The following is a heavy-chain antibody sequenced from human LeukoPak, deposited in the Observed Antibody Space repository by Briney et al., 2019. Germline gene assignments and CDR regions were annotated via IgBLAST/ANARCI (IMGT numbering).Heavy chain of an antibody. D-gene: IGHD3-10*01. CDR2: ITDNGGRT. J-gene: IGHJ4*02. V-gene: IGHV3-64D*06. Sequence: GGSLRLSCSASGFTLSRDTVHWVRQAPGKGLEYVSSITDNGGRTWYADSVKGRFTISRDTSKNTVYLQMSSLRAEDTAVYYCVKDLSGTYSFDDWGQGTLVSVSS. CDR3: VKDLSGTYSFDD. CDR1: GFTLSRDT.